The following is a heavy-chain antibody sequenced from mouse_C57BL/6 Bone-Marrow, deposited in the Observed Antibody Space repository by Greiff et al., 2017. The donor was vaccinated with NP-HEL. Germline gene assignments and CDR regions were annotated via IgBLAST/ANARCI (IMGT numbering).Heavy chain of an antibody. CDR1: GYTFTDYN. V-gene: IGHV1-22*01. J-gene: IGHJ1*03. Sequence: VQLQQSGPELVKPGASVKMSCKASGYTFTDYNMHWVKQSHGKSLEWIGYINPNNGGTSYNQKFKGKATLTVNKSSSTAYMELRSLTSEDSAVYYCAGTDYDGGWYFDVWGTGTTVTVSS. CDR2: INPNNGGT. CDR3: AGTDYDGGWYFDV. D-gene: IGHD2-4*01.